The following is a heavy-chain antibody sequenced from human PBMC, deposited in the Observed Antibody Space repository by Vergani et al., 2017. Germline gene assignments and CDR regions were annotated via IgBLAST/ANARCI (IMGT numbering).Heavy chain of an antibody. CDR3: AKNPGISTTRHYYAMDV. Sequence: LEESGGGSVKPGGSLRLSCAASGFKFSDHYMSWIRQAPGKGLEWVSHISHGASTVSYTDSVTGRFTVSRDNDNNSLTLDMTTLRVAETAVYYCAKNPGISTTRHYYAMDVWGQGTTVTVSS. V-gene: IGHV3-11*04. CDR1: GFKFSDHY. J-gene: IGHJ6*02. D-gene: IGHD1-1*01. CDR2: ISHGASTV.